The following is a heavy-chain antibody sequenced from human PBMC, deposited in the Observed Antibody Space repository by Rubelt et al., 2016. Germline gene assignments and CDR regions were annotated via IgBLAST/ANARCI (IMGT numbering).Heavy chain of an antibody. V-gene: IGHV1-69*10. Sequence: QVQLVQSGPEVKKPGASVKVSCKASGYTFTNYGISWVRQAPGQGLEWMGGIIPILGIANYAQKFQGRVTMTEDTATDTAYMELSSLRSEDTAVYYGATDIAAAGLDYWGQGTLVTVSS. CDR1: GYTFTNYG. CDR3: ATDIAAAGLDY. D-gene: IGHD6-13*01. CDR2: IIPILGIA. J-gene: IGHJ4*02.